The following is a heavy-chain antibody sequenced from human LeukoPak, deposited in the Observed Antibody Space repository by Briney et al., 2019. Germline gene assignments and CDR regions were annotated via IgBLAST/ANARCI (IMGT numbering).Heavy chain of an antibody. D-gene: IGHD1-26*01. CDR2: INHSGST. CDR3: AYGGSYTTDY. CDR1: GGSFSGYY. V-gene: IGHV4-34*01. J-gene: IGHJ4*02. Sequence: PSETLPLTCAVYGGSFSGYYWSWIRQPPGKGLEWIGEINHSGSTNYNPSLKSRVTISVDTSKNQFSLKLSSVAAADTAVYYCAYGGSYTTDYWGQGTLVTVSS.